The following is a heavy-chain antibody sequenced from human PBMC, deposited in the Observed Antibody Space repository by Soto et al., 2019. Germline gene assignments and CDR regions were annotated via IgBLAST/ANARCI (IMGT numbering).Heavy chain of an antibody. Sequence: PSETLSLTCTVSGGSISSYYWSWIRQPPGKGLEWIGYIHSSGNSNYNPSLKSRVTASADTSKTPFSLKLKAVTAADTAVYYRARGGAITPNFDYWGQGTLVTVSS. CDR2: IHSSGNS. D-gene: IGHD1-20*01. V-gene: IGHV4-59*01. CDR3: ARGGAITPNFDY. CDR1: GGSISSYY. J-gene: IGHJ4*02.